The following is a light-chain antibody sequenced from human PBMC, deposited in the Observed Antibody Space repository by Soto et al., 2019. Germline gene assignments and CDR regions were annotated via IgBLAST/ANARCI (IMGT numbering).Light chain of an antibody. Sequence: QSVLTQPPSTSGTPGQRVTISCSGDSSNIAKNYVYWYQQVPGMAPQLLIYSDNQRPSGVPDRFSGSKSGTSASLAISGLRYEDEAYYYWAAWDDLLSGYGFGGGTKLTVL. V-gene: IGLV1-47*02. CDR1: SSNIAKNY. CDR3: AAWDDLLSGYG. J-gene: IGLJ2*01. CDR2: SDN.